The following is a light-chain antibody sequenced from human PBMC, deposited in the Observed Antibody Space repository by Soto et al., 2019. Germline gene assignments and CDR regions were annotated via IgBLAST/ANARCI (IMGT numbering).Light chain of an antibody. CDR3: QQRSNWPPT. Sequence: EVVLTQSPATLSLSPGERATLSCRASQSVSSYLAWYQQEPGQAPRLLIYDASNRATGIPARFSGSGSGTDFTLTISSLEPEDFAVYYCQQRSNWPPTFGQGTMVDIK. CDR1: QSVSSY. V-gene: IGKV3-11*01. J-gene: IGKJ1*01. CDR2: DAS.